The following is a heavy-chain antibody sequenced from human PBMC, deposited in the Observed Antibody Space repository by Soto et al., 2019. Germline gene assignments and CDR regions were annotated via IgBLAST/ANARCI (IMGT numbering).Heavy chain of an antibody. V-gene: IGHV3-15*07. CDR2: IKSKTDGGTT. Sequence: PGGSLRLSCAASGFTFSNAWMNWVRQAPGKGLEWVGRIKSKTDGGTTDYAAPVKGRFTISRDDSKNTLYLQINSLKTEDTAVYYCTTDTYCSSTSCYDDWGQGTLVTVSS. J-gene: IGHJ4*02. CDR1: GFTFSNAW. CDR3: TTDTYCSSTSCYDD. D-gene: IGHD2-2*01.